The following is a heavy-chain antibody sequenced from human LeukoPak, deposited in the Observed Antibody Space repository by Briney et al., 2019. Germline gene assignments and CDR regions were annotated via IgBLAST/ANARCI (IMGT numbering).Heavy chain of an antibody. CDR1: GGSISSGYY. J-gene: IGHJ2*01. D-gene: IGHD1-14*01. CDR2: IYHSGST. Sequence: SETLSLTCTVSGGSISSGYYWGWIRQPPGKGLEWIGSIYHSGSTYYNPSLKSRVTISIDTSKNQFSLKLTSATAADTAVYYCARQTEPDYKTSGWYFDLWGRGTLVTVSS. V-gene: IGHV4-38-2*02. CDR3: ARQTEPDYKTSGWYFDL.